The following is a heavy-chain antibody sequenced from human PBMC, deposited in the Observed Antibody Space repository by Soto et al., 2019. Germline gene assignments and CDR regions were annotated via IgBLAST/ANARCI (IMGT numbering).Heavy chain of an antibody. D-gene: IGHD6-6*01. V-gene: IGHV3-23*01. J-gene: IGHJ4*02. Sequence: EVQLLESGGGLVQPGGSLRLSCVASGFSFSGYAMSWVRQAPGKGLVWVSSITGTGVSIYYADSVRGRFTISRDNSKNTLYLQMSSLRAADAARYYCAKDSIPYSRSYDLDHWGRGALVTVSS. CDR2: ITGTGVSI. CDR1: GFSFSGYA. CDR3: AKDSIPYSRSYDLDH.